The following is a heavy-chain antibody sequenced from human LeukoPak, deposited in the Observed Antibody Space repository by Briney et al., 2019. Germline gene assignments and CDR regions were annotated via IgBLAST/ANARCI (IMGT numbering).Heavy chain of an antibody. CDR3: ARDADAFDI. CDR2: IKQDGREK. CDR1: GFTFSNYW. J-gene: IGHJ3*02. Sequence: GGSLRLSCAVSGFTFSNYWMSWVRQAPGKGLEWVANIKQDGREKYYVDSVKGRFTISRDNAKNSLYLQMNSLRAEDTAVYYCARDADAFDIWGQGTMVTVSS. V-gene: IGHV3-7*01.